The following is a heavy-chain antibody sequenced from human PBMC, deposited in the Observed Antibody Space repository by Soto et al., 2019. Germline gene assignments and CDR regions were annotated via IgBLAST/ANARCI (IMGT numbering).Heavy chain of an antibody. J-gene: IGHJ3*02. V-gene: IGHV3-23*01. CDR2: ISGSGGST. CDR1: GFTFSSYA. CDR3: AKDLYVLRFLEWAPPLDAFDI. D-gene: IGHD3-3*01. Sequence: GGSLRLSCAASGFTFSSYAMSWVRQAPGKGLEWVSAISGSGGSTYYADSVKGRFTISRDNSKNTLYLQMNSLRAEDTAVYYCAKDLYVLRFLEWAPPLDAFDIWGQGTMVTVSS.